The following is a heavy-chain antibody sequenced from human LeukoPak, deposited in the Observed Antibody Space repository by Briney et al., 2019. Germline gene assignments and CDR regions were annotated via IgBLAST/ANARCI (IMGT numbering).Heavy chain of an antibody. J-gene: IGHJ4*02. V-gene: IGHV3-48*01. CDR3: ARGGITIFVVVIHSDY. Sequence: GGSLRLSCAASGFTFSSYSMNWVRQAPGKGLEWVSYISNSSSTIYYADSVKGRFTISRDNAKNSLYLQMNSLRAEDTALYYCARGGITIFVVVIHSDYWGQGTLVTVSS. CDR1: GFTFSSYS. D-gene: IGHD3-3*01. CDR2: ISNSSSTI.